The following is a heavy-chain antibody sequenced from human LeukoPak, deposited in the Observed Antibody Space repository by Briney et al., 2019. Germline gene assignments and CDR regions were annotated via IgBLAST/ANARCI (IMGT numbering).Heavy chain of an antibody. D-gene: IGHD6-19*01. V-gene: IGHV3-23*01. CDR2: ISAGGSNT. Sequence: GGSLRLSCAASGFTFSSNAMTRVRQAPGKGLKWVSSISAGGSNTYYADSVKGRFTISRDKSKNTLYLQMNNLRAEDTAVYYCAKDHSVAGTPLDYWGQGTLVTVSS. J-gene: IGHJ4*02. CDR3: AKDHSVAGTPLDY. CDR1: GFTFSSNA.